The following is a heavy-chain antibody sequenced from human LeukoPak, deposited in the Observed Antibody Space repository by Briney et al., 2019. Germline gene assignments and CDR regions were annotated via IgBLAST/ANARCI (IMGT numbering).Heavy chain of an antibody. CDR3: ATLGECGSSWSL. V-gene: IGHV4-59*11. J-gene: IGHJ4*02. CDR1: GASISTRY. Sequence: SQTLSLTCTVDGASISTRYWNSIRQPPGKGLEWLGYVQNSGITTYSPSLKSRATISIASPRSQFSLRLTSLPAATRALYSCATLGECGSSWSLWGQGTLVTVSS. D-gene: IGHD6-13*01. CDR2: VQNSGIT.